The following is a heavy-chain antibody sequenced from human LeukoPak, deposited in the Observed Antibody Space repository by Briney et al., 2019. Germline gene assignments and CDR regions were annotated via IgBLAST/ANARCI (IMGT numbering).Heavy chain of an antibody. CDR3: ARHRDGYNYEAFDI. D-gene: IGHD5-24*01. Sequence: GGSLRLSCAASGFTFSSYWMSWVRQAPGKGLEWVANIKQDGSEKYYVDSVKGRFTISRDNAKNSLYLQMNSLRAEDTAVYYCARHRDGYNYEAFDIWGQGTMVTVSS. CDR2: IKQDGSEK. J-gene: IGHJ3*02. V-gene: IGHV3-7*01. CDR1: GFTFSSYW.